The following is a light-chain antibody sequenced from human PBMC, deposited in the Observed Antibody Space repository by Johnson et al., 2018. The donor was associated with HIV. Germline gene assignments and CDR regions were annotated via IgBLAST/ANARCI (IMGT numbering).Light chain of an antibody. CDR1: SSNIGNNY. Sequence: QSVLTQPPSVSAAPGQKVTISCSGSSSNIGNNYVSWYQQLPGTPPKLLIFKNNERPSGIPDRFSASKSGTSATLGITGLQTGDEGDYYCGTWHTSLSGGGVFGTGTKVTVL. CDR2: KNN. V-gene: IGLV1-51*02. J-gene: IGLJ1*01. CDR3: GTWHTSLSGGGV.